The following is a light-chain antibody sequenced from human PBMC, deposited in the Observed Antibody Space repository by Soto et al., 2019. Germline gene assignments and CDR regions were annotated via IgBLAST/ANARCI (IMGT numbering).Light chain of an antibody. CDR3: QQYNNGIT. J-gene: IGKJ4*01. CDR2: GAS. CDR1: QSVSSK. V-gene: IGKV3-15*01. Sequence: EIVMTQSPATLSVSPGGRATLSCRASQSVSSKVAWYQQKPGQAPRLLIYGASTRATGIPARFSGSGSGTEFTLTISSLQSEDFAVYHCQQYNNGITFGGGNKVEIK.